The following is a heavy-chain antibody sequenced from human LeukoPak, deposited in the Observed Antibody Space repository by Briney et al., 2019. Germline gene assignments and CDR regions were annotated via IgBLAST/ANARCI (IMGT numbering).Heavy chain of an antibody. Sequence: ASVKVSCKATSRISRVRQAPGQGLEWMGWIGTYGGDTYYAQKFQGRITVTTDTSTSTVYMELRNLRSDDTAVYYCARDLWNFYDDSGYNRDFDSWGQGTLVTVSS. CDR1: TSR. CDR2: IGTYGGDT. CDR3: ARDLWNFYDDSGYNRDFDS. D-gene: IGHD3-22*01. V-gene: IGHV1-18*01. J-gene: IGHJ5*01.